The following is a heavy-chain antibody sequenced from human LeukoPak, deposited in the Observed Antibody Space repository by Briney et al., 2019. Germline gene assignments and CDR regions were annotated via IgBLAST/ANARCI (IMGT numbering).Heavy chain of an antibody. V-gene: IGHV1-58*02. J-gene: IGHJ4*02. CDR2: IVVGSGNT. Sequence: GTSVKVSCKASGFTFTSSAMQWVRQARGQRLEWIGWIVVGSGNTNYAQKFQERVTITRDMSTSTAYMELSSLRSEDTAVYYCARSQLRRGYSGYDLSSFDYWGQGTLVTVSS. CDR3: ARSQLRRGYSGYDLSSFDY. CDR1: GFTFTSSA. D-gene: IGHD5-12*01.